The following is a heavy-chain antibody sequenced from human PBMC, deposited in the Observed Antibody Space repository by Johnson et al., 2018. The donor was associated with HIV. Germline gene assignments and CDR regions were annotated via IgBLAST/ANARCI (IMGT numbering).Heavy chain of an antibody. CDR1: GFNFDDYG. CDR3: ARERSPSGYDNHDAFDI. J-gene: IGHJ3*02. Sequence: EVQVVESGGGVVRPGGSLRLSCAASGFNFDDYGMSWVRQAPGKGVEWVSGINWNGGSRGYADSVKCRFTISRDNAKNSLYLQMNSLRFEDTALYYCARERSPSGYDNHDAFDIWGQGTMVTVSS. D-gene: IGHD3-3*01. V-gene: IGHV3-20*04. CDR2: INWNGGSR.